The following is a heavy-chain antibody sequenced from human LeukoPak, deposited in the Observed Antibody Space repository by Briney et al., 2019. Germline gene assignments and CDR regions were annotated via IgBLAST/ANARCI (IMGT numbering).Heavy chain of an antibody. CDR2: INPNSGGT. CDR1: GYTFTGYY. Sequence: ASVKVPCKASGYTFTGYYMHWVRQAPGQGLEWVGWINPNSGGTNYAQKFQGRVTMTRDTSISTAYMELSRLRSDDTAVYYCAREQGPSVYSSSWGLDYWGQGTLVTVSS. J-gene: IGHJ4*02. V-gene: IGHV1-2*02. CDR3: AREQGPSVYSSSWGLDY. D-gene: IGHD6-13*01.